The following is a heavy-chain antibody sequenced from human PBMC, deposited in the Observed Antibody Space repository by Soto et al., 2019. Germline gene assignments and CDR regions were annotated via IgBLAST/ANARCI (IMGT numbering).Heavy chain of an antibody. J-gene: IGHJ4*02. Sequence: QLVESGGGLVKPGGSLRLSCTASGFSFNDVWMSWVRQAPGRGLEWVGRIKSKADGGTTAYASPVNGRFSVSRDDSQNRLYMEMSGLRIEDSGIYFGTTRGGQWGQGTRVTVSS. V-gene: IGHV3-15*05. D-gene: IGHD6-25*01. CDR2: IKSKADGGTT. CDR1: GFSFNDVW. CDR3: TTRGGQ.